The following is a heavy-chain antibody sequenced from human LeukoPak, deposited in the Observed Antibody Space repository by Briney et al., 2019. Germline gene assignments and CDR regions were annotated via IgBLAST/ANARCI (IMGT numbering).Heavy chain of an antibody. D-gene: IGHD3/OR15-3a*01. CDR1: GFTFSSYA. J-gene: IGHJ4*02. CDR2: IAAGGGGI. Sequence: PGGSLRLSCAASGFTFSSYAMTWVRQAPGKGLEWVSVIAAGGGGIQYADSVKGRFIISRDNSKNTLSLQLNSLRPEDTALYYCAKHFCTGLDCSLFDSWGQGTLVTVPS. CDR3: AKHFCTGLDCSLFDS. V-gene: IGHV3-23*01.